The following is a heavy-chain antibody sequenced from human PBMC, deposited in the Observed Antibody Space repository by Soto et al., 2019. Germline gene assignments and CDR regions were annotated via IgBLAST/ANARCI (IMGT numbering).Heavy chain of an antibody. CDR1: GFTFSSYA. V-gene: IGHV3-30-3*01. CDR2: ISYDGSNK. J-gene: IGHJ4*02. CDR3: ARDPTYYYDSSGYPSDY. D-gene: IGHD3-22*01. Sequence: SLRLSCAASGFTFSSYAMHWFRQSPGKVLEWVAVISYDGSNKYYADSVKGRFTISRDNSKNTLYLQMNSLRAEDTAVYYCARDPTYYYDSSGYPSDYWGQGTLVTVSS.